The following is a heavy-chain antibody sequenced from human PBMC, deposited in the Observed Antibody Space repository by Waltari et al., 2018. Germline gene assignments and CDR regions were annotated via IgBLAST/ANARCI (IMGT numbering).Heavy chain of an antibody. D-gene: IGHD5-18*01. CDR1: GYSISSDFY. CDR2: VYQREST. Sequence: QVQLQESGPGLVKPSGTLSLTCSVSGYSISSDFYWGWIRQPPGKGLEWIATVYQRESTYYSPSLMSRLTLSVDTSNNQFSLNLRSVTAADTAVYYCAGLRGFNYAFEPWGRGALVTVSS. V-gene: IGHV4-38-2*02. CDR3: AGLRGFNYAFEP. J-gene: IGHJ5*02.